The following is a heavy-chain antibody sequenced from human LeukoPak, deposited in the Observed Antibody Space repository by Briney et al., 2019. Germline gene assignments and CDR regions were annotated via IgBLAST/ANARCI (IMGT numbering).Heavy chain of an antibody. CDR2: IRYDGSNK. V-gene: IGHV3-30*02. CDR1: GFTFSSYG. Sequence: GGSLRLSCAASGFTFSSYGMHWVRQAPGKGLEWVAFIRYDGSNKYYADSVKGRFTISRDNSKNTLYLQMNSLRAEDTAVYYCAKLFVVVPAAQWSDAFDIWGQGTMVTVSS. D-gene: IGHD2-2*01. J-gene: IGHJ3*02. CDR3: AKLFVVVPAAQWSDAFDI.